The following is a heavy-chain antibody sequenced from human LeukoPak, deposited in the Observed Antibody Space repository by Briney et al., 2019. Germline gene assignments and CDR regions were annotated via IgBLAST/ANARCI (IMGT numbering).Heavy chain of an antibody. V-gene: IGHV4-39*07. CDR1: GGSISSSSYY. CDR3: AREPDQQRPPHFDY. D-gene: IGHD6-25*01. J-gene: IGHJ4*02. CDR2: IYYSGST. Sequence: ASETLSLTCTVSGGSISSSSYYWGWIRQPPGKGLEWIGSIYYSGSTYYNPSLKSRVTISVDTSKNQLSLQLNSVSPEDTAVYYCAREPDQQRPPHFDYWGQGTLVTVSS.